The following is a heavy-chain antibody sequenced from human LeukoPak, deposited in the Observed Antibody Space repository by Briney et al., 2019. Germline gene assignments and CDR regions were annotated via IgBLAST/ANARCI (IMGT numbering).Heavy chain of an antibody. D-gene: IGHD3-22*01. Sequence: PGGFLRLSCVVSGLIFSDCWMSWVRQAPGKGLEWVANIKQDGSEKYYVDSVKGRFTISRDNAKNSVYLQMNSLRAEDTAVYYCARDRRLHYYDSSGPLGYDYYSMDVWGQGTTVTVSS. CDR3: ARDRRLHYYDSSGPLGYDYYSMDV. CDR1: GLIFSDCW. V-gene: IGHV3-7*01. CDR2: IKQDGSEK. J-gene: IGHJ6*02.